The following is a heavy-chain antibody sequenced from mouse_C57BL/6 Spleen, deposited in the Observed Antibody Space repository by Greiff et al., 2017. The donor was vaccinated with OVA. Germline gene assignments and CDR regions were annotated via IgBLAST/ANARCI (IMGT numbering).Heavy chain of an antibody. CDR3: ARKGVVATYYAMDY. CDR1: GYSFTGYF. J-gene: IGHJ4*01. D-gene: IGHD1-1*01. CDR2: INPYNGDT. Sequence: VQLQQSGPELVKPGDSVKISCKASGYSFTGYFMNWVMQSHGKSLEWIGRINPYNGDTFYNQKFKGKATLTVDKSSSPAHMELRSLTSEDSAVYYCARKGVVATYYAMDYWGQGTSVTVSS. V-gene: IGHV1-20*01.